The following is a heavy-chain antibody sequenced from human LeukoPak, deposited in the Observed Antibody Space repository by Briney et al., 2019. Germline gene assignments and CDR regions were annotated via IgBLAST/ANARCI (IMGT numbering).Heavy chain of an antibody. Sequence: ASVKVSCKASGYTFTSYYMHWVRQAPGQGLEWMGIINPSGGSTSYAQRFQGRVTMTRDTSTSTVYMELSSLRSEDTAVYYCARDPVVRGVFYYFDYWGQGILVTVSA. V-gene: IGHV1-46*01. CDR3: ARDPVVRGVFYYFDY. D-gene: IGHD3-10*01. CDR1: GYTFTSYY. CDR2: INPSGGST. J-gene: IGHJ4*02.